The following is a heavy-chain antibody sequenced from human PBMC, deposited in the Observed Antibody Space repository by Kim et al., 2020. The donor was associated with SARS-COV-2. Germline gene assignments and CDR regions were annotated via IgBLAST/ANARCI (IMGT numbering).Heavy chain of an antibody. Sequence: GGSLRLSCAASGFTFSSYSMNWVRQAPGKGLEWVSSISSSSSYIYYADSVKGRFTISRDNAKNSLYLQMNSLRAEDTAVYYCAGPPGWSLPHHAFDIWGQGTMVTVSS. CDR1: GFTFSSYS. CDR2: ISSSSSYI. V-gene: IGHV3-21*01. CDR3: AGPPGWSLPHHAFDI. J-gene: IGHJ3*02. D-gene: IGHD6-19*01.